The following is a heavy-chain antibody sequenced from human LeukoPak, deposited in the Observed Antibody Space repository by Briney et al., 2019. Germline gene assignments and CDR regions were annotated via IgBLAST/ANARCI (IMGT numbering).Heavy chain of an antibody. Sequence: SETLSLTCTVSGGSISSYYLSWIRQPPGRGLEWIGYIYYSGSTNSNPSLKSRVTISVDTSKNQVSLRLSAVTAADTAVCYCARHVSMVGYFDLWGRGTLVTVSS. CDR1: GGSISSYY. V-gene: IGHV4-59*08. J-gene: IGHJ2*01. CDR3: ARHVSMVGYFDL. D-gene: IGHD2-15*01. CDR2: IYYSGST.